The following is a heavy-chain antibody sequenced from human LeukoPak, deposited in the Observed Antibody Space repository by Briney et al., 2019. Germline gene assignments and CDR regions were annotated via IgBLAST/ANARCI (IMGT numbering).Heavy chain of an antibody. J-gene: IGHJ4*02. D-gene: IGHD3-10*01. CDR2: ISYDGSNK. V-gene: IGHV3-30*04. Sequence: GRSLRLSCAASGFTFSSYAMHWARQAPGKGLEWVAVISYDGSNKYYADSVKGRFTISRDNSKNTLYLQMNSLRAEDTAVYYCARDPSLWFGELSPHYYFDYWGQGTLVTVSS. CDR3: ARDPSLWFGELSPHYYFDY. CDR1: GFTFSSYA.